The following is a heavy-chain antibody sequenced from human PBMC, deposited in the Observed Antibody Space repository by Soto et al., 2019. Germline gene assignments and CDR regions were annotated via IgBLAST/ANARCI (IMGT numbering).Heavy chain of an antibody. Sequence: PGGSLRLSCTASGFTFSNYIMTWVRQAPGKVLEWVSSLSSGSRYVYYADSVKGRFTISRDDAKNSVYLQMNSLRAEDAAVYYCVRGGSSRSYWGQGSRVTVSS. CDR1: GFTFSNYI. J-gene: IGHJ4*02. V-gene: IGHV3-21*06. CDR3: VRGGSSRSY. D-gene: IGHD3-16*02. CDR2: LSSGSRYV.